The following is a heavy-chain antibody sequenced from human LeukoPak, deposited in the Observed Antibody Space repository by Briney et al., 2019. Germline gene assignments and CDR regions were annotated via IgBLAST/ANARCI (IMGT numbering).Heavy chain of an antibody. Sequence: ASVKVPCKASGYTFTSYAMHWVRQAPGQRPEWMGWINAGNGNTKYFQKFQGRVTFTRDTSASTAYMELGSLRSEDTAVYYCAATDLGDYWGQGTLVTVSS. J-gene: IGHJ4*02. CDR1: GYTFTSYA. CDR2: INAGNGNT. CDR3: AATDLGDY. D-gene: IGHD4-17*01. V-gene: IGHV1-3*01.